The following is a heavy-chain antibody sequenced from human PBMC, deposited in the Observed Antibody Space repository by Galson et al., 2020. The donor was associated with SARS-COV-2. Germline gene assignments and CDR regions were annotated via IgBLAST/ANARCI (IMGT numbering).Heavy chain of an antibody. J-gene: IGHJ4*02. CDR3: ARDRAVYCDLYYFDY. CDR2: IYYSGST. D-gene: IGHD4-17*01. Sequence: ASETLSLTCTVSGGSISSSSYYWGWIRQPPGKGLEWIGSIYYSGSTYYNPSLKSRVTISVDTSKNQFSLKLSSVTAADTAVYYCARDRAVYCDLYYFDYWAREPWSPSPQ. CDR1: GGSISSSSYY. V-gene: IGHV4-39*07.